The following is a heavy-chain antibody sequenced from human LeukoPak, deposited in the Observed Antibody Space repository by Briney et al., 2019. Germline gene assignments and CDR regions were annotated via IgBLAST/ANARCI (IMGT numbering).Heavy chain of an antibody. D-gene: IGHD3-22*01. CDR2: INHSGST. CDR1: GGSFSGYY. Sequence: KSSETLSLTCAVYGGSFSGYYWSWIRQPPGKGLEWIGEINHSGSTNYNPSLKSRVTISVDTSKNQFSLKLSSVTAADTAVYYCARCSSIDDSSGYYYADAFDIWGQGTMVTVSS. J-gene: IGHJ3*02. CDR3: ARCSSIDDSSGYYYADAFDI. V-gene: IGHV4-34*01.